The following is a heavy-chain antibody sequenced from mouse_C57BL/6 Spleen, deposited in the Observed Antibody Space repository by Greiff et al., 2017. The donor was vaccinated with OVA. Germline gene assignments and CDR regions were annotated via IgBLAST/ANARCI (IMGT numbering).Heavy chain of an antibody. CDR1: GYTFTSYT. Sequence: VKLVESGAELARPGASVKMSCKASGYTFTSYTMHWVKQRPGQGLEWIGYINPSSGYTKYNQKFKDKATLTADKSSSTAYMQLSSLTSEDSAVYYCARYYGNYFDYWGQGTTLTVSS. J-gene: IGHJ2*01. D-gene: IGHD2-1*01. V-gene: IGHV1-4*01. CDR2: INPSSGYT. CDR3: ARYYGNYFDY.